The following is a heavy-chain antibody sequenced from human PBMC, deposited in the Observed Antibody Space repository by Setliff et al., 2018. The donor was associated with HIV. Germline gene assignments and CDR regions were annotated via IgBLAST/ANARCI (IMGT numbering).Heavy chain of an antibody. CDR1: GDTFSNYA. CDR2: IIPIFGTA. Sequence: SVKVSCKASGDTFSNYAISWVRQAPGQGLEWMGGIIPIFGTASHAQKFQGRVTITTDESTGTAYMELSSLRAEDTAVYYCASKGKEGMTTVTTGAFDIWGQGTMVTVSS. CDR3: ASKGKEGMTTVTTGAFDI. D-gene: IGHD4-17*01. J-gene: IGHJ3*02. V-gene: IGHV1-69*05.